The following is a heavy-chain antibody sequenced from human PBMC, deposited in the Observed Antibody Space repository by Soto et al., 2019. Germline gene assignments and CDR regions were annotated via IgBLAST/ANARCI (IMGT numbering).Heavy chain of an antibody. CDR3: SIHINEEAFHI. CDR2: IRSKANSYAT. D-gene: IGHD1-1*01. V-gene: IGHV3-73*01. Sequence: GGSLRLSCAASGFTFSGSAMHWVRQASGKGLEWVGRIRSKANSYATAYAASVKGRFTISRDDSKNTAYLQLNGLKTEDTAVYYCSIHINEEAFHIWGQGTMVTVSS. CDR1: GFTFSGSA. J-gene: IGHJ3*02.